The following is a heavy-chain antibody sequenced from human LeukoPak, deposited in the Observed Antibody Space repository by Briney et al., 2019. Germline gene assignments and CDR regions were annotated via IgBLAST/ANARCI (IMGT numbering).Heavy chain of an antibody. CDR3: ARDKAAAAPYYFDY. D-gene: IGHD6-13*01. Sequence: GGSLRLSCAASGFTFSSYAMGWVRQAPGKGLEWVSAISGSGGSTYYADSVKGRFTISRDNSKNTLYLQMNCLRAEDTAVYYCARDKAAAAPYYFDYWGQGTLVTVSS. J-gene: IGHJ4*02. V-gene: IGHV3-23*01. CDR1: GFTFSSYA. CDR2: ISGSGGST.